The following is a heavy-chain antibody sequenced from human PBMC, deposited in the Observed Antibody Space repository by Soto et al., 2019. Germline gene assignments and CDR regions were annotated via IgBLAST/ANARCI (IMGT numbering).Heavy chain of an antibody. V-gene: IGHV7-4-1*01. CDR2: INTNTGNP. CDR1: GYTFTSYA. CDR3: AKDRRLWPLYYFDY. J-gene: IGHJ4*02. Sequence: ASVKVSCKASGYTFTSYAMNWVRQAPGQGLEWMGWINTNTGNPTYAQGFTGRFVFSLDTSVSTAYLQICSLKAEDTAVYYCAKDRRLWPLYYFDYWGQGTLVTVSS. D-gene: IGHD5-18*01.